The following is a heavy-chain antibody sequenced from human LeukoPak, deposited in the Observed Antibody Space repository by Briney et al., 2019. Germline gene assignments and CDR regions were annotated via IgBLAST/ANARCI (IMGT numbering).Heavy chain of an antibody. J-gene: IGHJ4*02. CDR2: IRQDGDTK. Sequence: GGSLRLSCAASGFPFNAYWMTWVRQAPGKGLEWVANIRQDGDTKYYVDSVKGRFTISRDNAKNSLYLQMNSLRAEDTAVYYCARVEGQLLSGFDYWGQGTLVTVSS. V-gene: IGHV3-7*03. CDR3: ARVEGQLLSGFDY. CDR1: GFPFNAYW. D-gene: IGHD2-2*01.